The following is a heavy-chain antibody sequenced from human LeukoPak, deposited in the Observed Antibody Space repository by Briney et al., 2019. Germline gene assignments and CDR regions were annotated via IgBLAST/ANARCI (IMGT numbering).Heavy chain of an antibody. J-gene: IGHJ5*02. V-gene: IGHV4-39*01. CDR1: GGSISSSTYY. CDR2: IYYSGST. Sequence: SETLSLTCTVSGGSISSSTYYWGWIRQPPGKGLEWIGTIYYSGSTYYNPSLKSRVTISVDTSKNQFSLKLSSVTAADTAVYYCASHTRRSSTSLTEFDPWGQGTLVTVSS. D-gene: IGHD2-2*01. CDR3: ASHTRRSSTSLTEFDP.